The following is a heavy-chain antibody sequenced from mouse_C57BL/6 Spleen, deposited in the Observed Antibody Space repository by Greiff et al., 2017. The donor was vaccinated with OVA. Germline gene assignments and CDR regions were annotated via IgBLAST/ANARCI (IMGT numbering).Heavy chain of an antibody. J-gene: IGHJ3*01. D-gene: IGHD1-1*01. CDR1: GFTFSDYG. CDR2: ISSGSSTN. Sequence: EVQVVESGGGLVKPGGSLKLSCAASGFTFSDYGMHWVRQAPEKGLEWVAYISSGSSTNYYADTVKGRFTISRDNAKNTLFLQMTGLRSEDTAMYYCGRGDYGSRSPFAYWGQGTLVTVSA. V-gene: IGHV5-17*01. CDR3: GRGDYGSRSPFAY.